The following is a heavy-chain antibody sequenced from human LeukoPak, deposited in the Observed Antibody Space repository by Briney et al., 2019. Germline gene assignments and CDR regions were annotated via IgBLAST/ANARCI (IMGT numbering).Heavy chain of an antibody. CDR2: IYYSGST. Sequence: PSEALSLTCTVSGGSISSSSYYWGWIRQPPGKGLEWIGSIYYSGSTYYNPSLKSRVTISVDTSKNQFSLKLSSVTAADTAVYYCAREAGYSSSWYLDWGQGTLVTVSS. V-gene: IGHV4-39*07. D-gene: IGHD6-13*01. CDR1: GGSISSSSYY. CDR3: AREAGYSSSWYLD. J-gene: IGHJ4*02.